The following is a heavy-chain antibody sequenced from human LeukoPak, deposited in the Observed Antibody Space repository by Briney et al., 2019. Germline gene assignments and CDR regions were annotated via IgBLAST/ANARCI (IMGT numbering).Heavy chain of an antibody. CDR2: INSDGGST. CDR3: ARRIQGMAPYYFDY. V-gene: IGHV3-74*01. CDR1: GFTFSSYW. D-gene: IGHD5-24*01. J-gene: IGHJ4*02. Sequence: LTGGSLRLSCTAPGFTFSSYWMHWVRQAPGKGLVWVSRINSDGGSTSYADSVKGRFTISRDNAKNTLYLQMNSLRAEDTAVYYCARRIQGMAPYYFDYWGQGTLVTVSS.